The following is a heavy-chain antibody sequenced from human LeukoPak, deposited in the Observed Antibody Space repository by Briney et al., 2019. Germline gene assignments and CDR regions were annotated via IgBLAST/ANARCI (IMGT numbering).Heavy chain of an antibody. CDR2: IYHSGST. J-gene: IGHJ4*02. D-gene: IGHD2-2*02. V-gene: IGHV4-38-2*02. Sequence: SETLSLTCTVSGYSISSGYYWGWIRQPPGKGLEWIGSIYHSGSTYYNPSLKSRVTISVDTSKNQFSLKLSSVTAADTAVYYCAKLGYCSSTSCYTIVLTNYFDYWGQGTLVTVSS. CDR1: GYSISSGYY. CDR3: AKLGYCSSTSCYTIVLTNYFDY.